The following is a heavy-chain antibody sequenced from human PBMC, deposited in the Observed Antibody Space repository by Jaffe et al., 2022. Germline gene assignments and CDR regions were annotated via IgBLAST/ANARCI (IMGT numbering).Heavy chain of an antibody. CDR1: GFSLSTSGVG. J-gene: IGHJ5*02. Sequence: QITLKESGPTLVKPTQTLTLTCTFSGFSLSTSGVGVGWIRQPPGKALEWLALIYWDDDKRYSPSLKSRLTITKDTSKNQVVLTMTNMDPVDTATYYCARKDIVVVPAGGYWFDPWGQGTLVTVSS. D-gene: IGHD2-2*01. CDR2: IYWDDDK. CDR3: ARKDIVVVPAGGYWFDP. V-gene: IGHV2-5*02.